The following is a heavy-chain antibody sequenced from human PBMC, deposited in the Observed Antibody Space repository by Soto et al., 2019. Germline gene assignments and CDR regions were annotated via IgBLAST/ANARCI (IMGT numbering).Heavy chain of an antibody. D-gene: IGHD2-2*01. J-gene: IGHJ6*02. CDR2: IIPIFGTA. V-gene: IGHV1-69*12. Sequence: QVQLVQSGAEVKKPGSSVKVSCKASGGTFSSYAISWVRQAPGQGLEWMGGIIPIFGTANYAQKFQGRVTITADESTSTAYMELSSLRSEDTAVYYCARDTVLVPAAMRVNYYYGMDVWGQGTTVTVSS. CDR3: ARDTVLVPAAMRVNYYYGMDV. CDR1: GGTFSSYA.